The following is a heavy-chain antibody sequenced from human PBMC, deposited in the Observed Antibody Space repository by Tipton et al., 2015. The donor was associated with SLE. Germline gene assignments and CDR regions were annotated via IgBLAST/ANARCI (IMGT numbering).Heavy chain of an antibody. Sequence: TLSLTCTVSGGSISNNYWSWIRQPPGKGLEWIGFIYNGGRTRFSPSLKSRVTMSADTSKNQFSLSLLSVTAADTAVYYCARELDTFDIWGQGTMVTVSS. D-gene: IGHD1-7*01. V-gene: IGHV4-4*09. J-gene: IGHJ3*02. CDR1: GGSISNNY. CDR3: ARELDTFDI. CDR2: IYNGGRT.